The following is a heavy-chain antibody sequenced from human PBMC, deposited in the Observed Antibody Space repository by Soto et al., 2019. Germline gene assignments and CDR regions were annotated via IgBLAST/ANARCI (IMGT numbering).Heavy chain of an antibody. CDR3: ARERTPDAFDI. J-gene: IGHJ3*02. V-gene: IGHV3-48*03. Sequence: GSLRLSCAASGFTFSNYEMNWVRQAPGKGLEWVSYISSSGSTIYYADSVKGRLTISRDNAKNSLYLQMNSLRAEDTALYYCARERTPDAFDIWGQGTMVTVSS. D-gene: IGHD2-15*01. CDR2: ISSSGSTI. CDR1: GFTFSNYE.